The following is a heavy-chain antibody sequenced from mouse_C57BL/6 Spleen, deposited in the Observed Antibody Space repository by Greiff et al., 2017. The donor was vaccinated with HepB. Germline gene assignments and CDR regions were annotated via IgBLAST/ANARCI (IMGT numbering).Heavy chain of an antibody. CDR3: ASYYGNSAWFAY. CDR1: GFSLTSYA. J-gene: IGHJ3*01. Sequence: VQGVESGPGLVAPSQSLSITCTVSGFSLTSYAISWVRQPPGKGLEWLGVIWTGGGTNYNSALKSRLSISKDNSKSQVFLKMNSLQTDDTARYYCASYYGNSAWFAYWGQGTLVTVSA. V-gene: IGHV2-9-1*01. D-gene: IGHD2-1*01. CDR2: IWTGGGT.